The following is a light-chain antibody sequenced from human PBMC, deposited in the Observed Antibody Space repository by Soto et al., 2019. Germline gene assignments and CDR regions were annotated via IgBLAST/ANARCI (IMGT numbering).Light chain of an antibody. Sequence: QSALTQPPSVSGAPGQRVTISCTGSSSNIGSDYHVHWYRQFPGTVPKLLIYGDNNRPSGVPDRFSGSKSGTSASLAIASLQAEDEADYYCQSYDSTFHVVFGGGTKLTVL. CDR3: QSYDSTFHVV. V-gene: IGLV1-40*01. CDR2: GDN. J-gene: IGLJ2*01. CDR1: SSNIGSDYH.